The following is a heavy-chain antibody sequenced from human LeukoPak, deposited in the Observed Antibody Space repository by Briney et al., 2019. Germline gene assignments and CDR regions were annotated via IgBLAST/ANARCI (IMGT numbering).Heavy chain of an antibody. D-gene: IGHD3-22*01. CDR1: GGTFTSYY. CDR3: ARGPGGSYDSSGYYTMGY. CDR2: INPSGGST. V-gene: IGHV1-46*03. J-gene: IGHJ4*02. Sequence: GSVKVSCKTHGGTFTSYYIHWVRQATGQGGEWMGIINPSGGSTNYTQNFQGRVTITRDTSTSTVYMELSSLRSDDTAVYYCARGPGGSYDSSGYYTMGYWGQGTLVTVSS.